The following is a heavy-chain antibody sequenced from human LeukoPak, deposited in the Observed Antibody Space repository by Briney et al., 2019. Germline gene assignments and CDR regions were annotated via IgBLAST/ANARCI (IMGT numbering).Heavy chain of an antibody. V-gene: IGHV4-39*07. CDR2: IYYSGST. Sequence: PLETLSLTCTVSGGSISSSSYYWGWIRQPPGKGLEWIGSIYYSGSTYYNPSLKSRVTISVDTSKNQFSLKLSSVTAADTAVYYCARLIDCSGGSCYFENWFDPWGQGTLVTVSS. CDR1: GGSISSSSYY. J-gene: IGHJ5*02. D-gene: IGHD2-15*01. CDR3: ARLIDCSGGSCYFENWFDP.